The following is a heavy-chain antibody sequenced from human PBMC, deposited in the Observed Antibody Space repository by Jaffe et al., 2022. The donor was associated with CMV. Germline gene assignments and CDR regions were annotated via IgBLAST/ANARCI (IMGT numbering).Heavy chain of an antibody. CDR3: AREGAYSSGWYVDL. CDR1: GFTFSNFW. Sequence: EVQLVESGGGLVQPGGSLRLSCAASGFTFSNFWMSWVRQAPGKGLEWVANIKQDGSEKHYVDSVKGRFTISRDNAKNSLYLQMNSLRDEDTAVYYCAREGAYSSGWYVDLWGQGTLVTVSS. D-gene: IGHD6-19*01. CDR2: IKQDGSEK. V-gene: IGHV3-7*03. J-gene: IGHJ4*02.